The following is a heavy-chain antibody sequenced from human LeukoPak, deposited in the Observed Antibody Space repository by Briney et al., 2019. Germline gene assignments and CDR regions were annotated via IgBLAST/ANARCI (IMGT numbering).Heavy chain of an antibody. CDR3: ATDTAMVTDFDY. V-gene: IGHV1-24*01. J-gene: IGHJ4*02. CDR2: FDPEDGET. CDR1: GYTLTELS. D-gene: IGHD5-18*01. Sequence: GASVKVSCKVSGYTLTELSMHWVRQAPGKGLEWMGGFDPEDGETIYAQKFQGRVTMTEDTSTDTAYMELSSLRSEDTAVYYCATDTAMVTDFDYWGQGTLVTVSS.